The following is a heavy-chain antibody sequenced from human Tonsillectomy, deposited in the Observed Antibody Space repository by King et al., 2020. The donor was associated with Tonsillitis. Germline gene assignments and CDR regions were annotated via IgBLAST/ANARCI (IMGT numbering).Heavy chain of an antibody. D-gene: IGHD3-22*01. V-gene: IGHV3-30*04. CDR1: GFTFSSYS. CDR2: ILYDGSNK. Sequence: QLVQSGGGVVQPGRSLRLSCAASGFTFSSYSMHWVRQAPGKGLEWVAVILYDGSNKYYADSVKGRFTISRDNSKNTFYLQMNSLRAEDTAVYYCVAEYYYDSRGTDGMDVWGQGTTVTVSS. CDR3: VAEYYYDSRGTDGMDV. J-gene: IGHJ6*02.